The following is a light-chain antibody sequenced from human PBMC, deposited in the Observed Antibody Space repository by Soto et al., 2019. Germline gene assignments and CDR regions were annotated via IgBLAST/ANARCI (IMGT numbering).Light chain of an antibody. Sequence: DIQMTQSQSSLSASVGDRVTITCRASQSITNYLNWYQQKPGKAPKLLIYAASSLQSGGPSRFSGSGSGTDFTLSISSLQPEDFANYYCQQRYSTPGTVGQGTQLEIK. CDR2: AAS. CDR3: QQRYSTPGT. J-gene: IGKJ2*02. V-gene: IGKV1-39*01. CDR1: QSITNY.